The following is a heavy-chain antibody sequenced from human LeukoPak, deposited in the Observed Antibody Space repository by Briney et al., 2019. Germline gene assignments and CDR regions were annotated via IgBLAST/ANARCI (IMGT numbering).Heavy chain of an antibody. CDR2: ISTNGGST. Sequence: GGSLRLSCEASGFTFSSYAMSWVRQAPGKGLEWVSGISTNGGSTSYADSVKGRLTISRDNPRNMLYMEMNSLRAEDTAVYYCWVMHRYYDGSGYWVQWGQGTLVTVSS. D-gene: IGHD3-22*01. V-gene: IGHV3-23*01. J-gene: IGHJ4*02. CDR3: WVMHRYYDGSGYWVQ. CDR1: GFTFSSYA.